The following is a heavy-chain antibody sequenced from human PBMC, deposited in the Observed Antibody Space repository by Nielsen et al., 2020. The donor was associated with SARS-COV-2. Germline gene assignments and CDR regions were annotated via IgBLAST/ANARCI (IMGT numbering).Heavy chain of an antibody. V-gene: IGHV3-23*01. CDR2: ISGSGGST. J-gene: IGHJ4*02. CDR1: GFTFSSYA. CDR3: TRDSADRMGLYYDILTGYYPFGY. D-gene: IGHD3-9*01. Sequence: GGSLRLSWAASGFTFSSYAMSWVRQAPGKGLEWVSAISGSGGSTYYADSVKGRFTISRDNSKNTLYLQMNSLKTEDTAVYYCTRDSADRMGLYYDILTGYYPFGYWGQGTLVTVSS.